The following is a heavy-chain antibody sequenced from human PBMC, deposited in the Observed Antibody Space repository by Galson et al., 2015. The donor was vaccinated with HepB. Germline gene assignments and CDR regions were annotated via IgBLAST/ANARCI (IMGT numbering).Heavy chain of an antibody. CDR1: GFTFSSYS. CDR2: ISSSSSYI. V-gene: IGHV3-21*01. D-gene: IGHD2-2*01. Sequence: SLRLSCAASGFTFSSYSMNWVRQAPGKGLEWVSSISSSSSYIYYADSVKGRFTISRDNAKNSLYLQMNSLRAEDTAVYYCAREGVQFDCSSTSCYLRDYYYYMDVWGKGTTVTVSS. CDR3: AREGVQFDCSSTSCYLRDYYYYMDV. J-gene: IGHJ6*03.